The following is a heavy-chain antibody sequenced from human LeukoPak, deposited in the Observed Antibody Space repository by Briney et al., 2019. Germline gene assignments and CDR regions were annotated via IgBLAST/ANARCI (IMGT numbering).Heavy chain of an antibody. CDR2: IYDSGST. V-gene: IGHV4-34*01. Sequence: PSETLSLTCAVYGGSFSGYFWSWIRQPPGKGLEWIGSIYDSGSTYYNPSLKSRVTISVDTSKNQFSLKLNSVTAADTAVYYCARHYGPWGQGTLVTVSS. J-gene: IGHJ5*02. D-gene: IGHD3-16*01. CDR3: ARHYGP. CDR1: GGSFSGYF.